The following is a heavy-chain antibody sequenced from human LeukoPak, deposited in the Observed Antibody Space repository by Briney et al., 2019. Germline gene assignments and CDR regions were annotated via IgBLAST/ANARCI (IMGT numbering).Heavy chain of an antibody. D-gene: IGHD7-27*01. Sequence: PSQTLSLTCTVSGGSISSGGYYWSWIRQHPGKGLEWIGYIYYSGSTYYNPSLKSRVTISVDTSKNQFSLKLSSVTAADTAVYYCARLGLGNWGSNPFDYWGQGTLVTVSS. J-gene: IGHJ4*02. CDR2: IYYSGST. V-gene: IGHV4-31*03. CDR1: GGSISSGGYY. CDR3: ARLGLGNWGSNPFDY.